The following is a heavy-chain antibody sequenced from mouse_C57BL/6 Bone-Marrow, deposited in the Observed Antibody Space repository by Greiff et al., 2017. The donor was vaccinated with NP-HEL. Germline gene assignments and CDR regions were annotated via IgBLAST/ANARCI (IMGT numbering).Heavy chain of an antibody. CDR1: GYAFTNYL. Sequence: VQLQQSGAELVRPGTSVKVSCKASGYAFTNYLIEWVKQRPGQGLEWIGVINPGSGGTNYNEKFKGKATLTADKSSSTAYMQLSSLTSEDSAVYFCARSDWDGVFAYWGQGTLVTVSA. D-gene: IGHD4-1*01. V-gene: IGHV1-54*01. J-gene: IGHJ3*01. CDR2: INPGSGGT. CDR3: ARSDWDGVFAY.